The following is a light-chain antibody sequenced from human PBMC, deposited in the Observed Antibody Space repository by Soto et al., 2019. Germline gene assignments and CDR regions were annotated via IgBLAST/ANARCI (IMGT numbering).Light chain of an antibody. CDR2: EVS. J-gene: IGLJ2*01. V-gene: IGLV2-8*01. CDR1: SSDVGGYNY. Sequence: QSALTQPPSASGSPGQSVTISCTGTSSDVGGYNYVSWYQQHPGKAPKLMIYEVSKRPSGVPDRFSVSKSGNTASLTVSGLQAEDEADYYCSSYAGSNLVFGGGTKLTVL. CDR3: SSYAGSNLV.